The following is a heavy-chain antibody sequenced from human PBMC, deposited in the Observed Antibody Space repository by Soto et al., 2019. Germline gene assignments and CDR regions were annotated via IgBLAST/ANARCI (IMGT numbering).Heavy chain of an antibody. D-gene: IGHD3-9*01. CDR3: ARELRYFDWLLWEKNDAFDI. CDR1: GFTFSSYW. Sequence: PGGSLRLSCAASGFTFSSYWMHWVRQAPGKGLVWVSRINSDGSSTSYEDSVKGRSTISRDNAKNTLKMQMNRMRAEDTAVYYCARELRYFDWLLWEKNDAFDIWGQGTMVTVSS. V-gene: IGHV3-74*01. J-gene: IGHJ3*02. CDR2: INSDGSST.